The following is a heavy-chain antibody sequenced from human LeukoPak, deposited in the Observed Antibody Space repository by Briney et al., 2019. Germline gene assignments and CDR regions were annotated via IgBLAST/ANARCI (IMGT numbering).Heavy chain of an antibody. D-gene: IGHD1-26*01. Sequence: PGGSLRLSCAASGFTFTAAAMHWVRQAPGKGLEWVSAISGSGGSTYYADSVKGRFTISRDNSKNTLYLQMNSLRAEDTAVYYCAILVGGGSYYAGWFDPWGQGTLVTVSS. V-gene: IGHV3-23*01. CDR3: AILVGGGSYYAGWFDP. CDR1: GFTFTAAA. J-gene: IGHJ5*02. CDR2: ISGSGGST.